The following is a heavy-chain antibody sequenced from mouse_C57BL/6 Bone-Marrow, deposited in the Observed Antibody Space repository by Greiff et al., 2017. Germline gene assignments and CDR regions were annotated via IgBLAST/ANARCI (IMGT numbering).Heavy chain of an antibody. CDR3: ARSIIYYDYDGGPSWFAY. V-gene: IGHV1-53*01. Sequence: VQLQQPGTELVKPGASVKLSCKASGYTFTSYCMHWVQQRPGQGLEWIGNINPSNGGTNYNEKFKSKDTLTVDKSSSTAYLQLSSLTSVDSAVYYCARSIIYYDYDGGPSWFAYWGQGTLVTVSA. J-gene: IGHJ3*01. CDR2: INPSNGGT. D-gene: IGHD2-4*01. CDR1: GYTFTSYC.